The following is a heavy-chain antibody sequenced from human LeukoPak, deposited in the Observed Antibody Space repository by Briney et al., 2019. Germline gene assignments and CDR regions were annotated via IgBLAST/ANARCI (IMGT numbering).Heavy chain of an antibody. CDR1: GGSISGYY. Sequence: PSETLSLTCTVSGGSISGYYWTWFRQSPGKGLEWIGEINHGGSTKYHPSLKSRVATSVDTSKKQFYLKLSSVTAADTAVYYCARGGLSSNYFDYWGQGTLVTVSS. D-gene: IGHD4-11*01. CDR2: INHGGST. V-gene: IGHV4-34*01. J-gene: IGHJ4*02. CDR3: ARGGLSSNYFDY.